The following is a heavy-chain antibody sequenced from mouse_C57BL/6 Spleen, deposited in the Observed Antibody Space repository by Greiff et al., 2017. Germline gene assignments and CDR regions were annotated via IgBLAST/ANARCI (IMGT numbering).Heavy chain of an antibody. V-gene: IGHV14-1*01. CDR1: GFNIKDYY. D-gene: IGHD1-1*01. Sequence: EVQGVESGAELVRPGASVKLSCTASGFNIKDYYMHWVKQRPEQGLEWIGRIDPADGDTAYAPKFKGKATMTADTSSNTAYLQLSSLPSEDTAVYYCTAVPCYGISSWFAYWGQGTLVTVSA. CDR2: IDPADGDT. CDR3: TAVPCYGISSWFAY. J-gene: IGHJ3*01.